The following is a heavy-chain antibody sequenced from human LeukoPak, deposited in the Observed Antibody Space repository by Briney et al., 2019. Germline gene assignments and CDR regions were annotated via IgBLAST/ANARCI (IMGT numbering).Heavy chain of an antibody. CDR1: RFTFSGYA. CDR3: LSHNY. J-gene: IGHJ4*02. CDR2: ISWNSGSI. V-gene: IGHV3-9*01. Sequence: GGSLRLSCAASRFTFSGYAMYWVRQAPGKGLEWVSGISWNSGSIGYADSVKGRFTISRDNAKNSLYLQMNSLRAEDTALYYCLSHNYWGQGTLVTVSS. D-gene: IGHD2-21*01.